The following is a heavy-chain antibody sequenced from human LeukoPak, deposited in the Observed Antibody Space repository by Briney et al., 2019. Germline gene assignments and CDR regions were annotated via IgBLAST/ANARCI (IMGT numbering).Heavy chain of an antibody. J-gene: IGHJ3*02. D-gene: IGHD3-3*01. CDR1: GFTFSSYA. CDR3: AKDLGFYDFWSGYAFDI. Sequence: QPGGSLRLSCAASGFTFSSYAMSWVRQAPGKGLEWVSAISGSGGSTYYADSVKGRFTISRDNSKNTLYLQMNSLRAEDTAVYHCAKDLGFYDFWSGYAFDIWGQGTMVTVSS. CDR2: ISGSGGST. V-gene: IGHV3-23*01.